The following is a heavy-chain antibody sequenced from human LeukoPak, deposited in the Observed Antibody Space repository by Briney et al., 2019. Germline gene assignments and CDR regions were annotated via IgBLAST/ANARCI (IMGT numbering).Heavy chain of an antibody. CDR3: ARDWEAAAGTHDAFDI. CDR2: IYTSGST. D-gene: IGHD6-13*01. J-gene: IGHJ3*02. CDR1: GGSISSYY. V-gene: IGHV4-4*07. Sequence: SETLSLTCTVSGGSISSYYWSWIRQPAGKGLEWIGRIYTSGSTNYNPSLKSRVTMSVDTSKNQFSLKLSSVTAADTAVYYCARDWEAAAGTHDAFDIWGQGTMVTVSS.